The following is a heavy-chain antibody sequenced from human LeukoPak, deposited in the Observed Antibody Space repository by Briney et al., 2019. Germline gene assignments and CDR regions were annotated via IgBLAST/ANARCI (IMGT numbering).Heavy chain of an antibody. CDR3: AGINWHPDY. CDR1: VYSISRGYH. CDR2: IHHSGST. V-gene: IGHV4-38-2*01. Sequence: PSETLSLTCAVSVYSISRGYHWDWIRQPPGKGLEWIASIHHSGSTYYNPSLKSRVIMSVDTSKNQFSLKLRSVTAADTAVYYCAGINWHPDYWGQGTLVTVSS. J-gene: IGHJ4*02. D-gene: IGHD1-1*01.